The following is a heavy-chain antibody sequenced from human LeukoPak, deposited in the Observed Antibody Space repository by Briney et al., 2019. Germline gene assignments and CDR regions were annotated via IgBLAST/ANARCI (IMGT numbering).Heavy chain of an antibody. V-gene: IGHV1-18*01. Sequence: GASVKVSCKASGYTFTSYGISWVRQAPGQGLEWMGWISAYNGNTNYAQKLQGRVTMTTDTSTSTAYMELRSLRSKDTAVSYCARDRQWLALTHDAFDIWGQGTMVTVSS. D-gene: IGHD6-19*01. CDR3: ARDRQWLALTHDAFDI. CDR2: ISAYNGNT. CDR1: GYTFTSYG. J-gene: IGHJ3*02.